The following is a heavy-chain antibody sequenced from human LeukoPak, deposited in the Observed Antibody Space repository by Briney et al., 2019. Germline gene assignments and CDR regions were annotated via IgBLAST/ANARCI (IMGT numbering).Heavy chain of an antibody. D-gene: IGHD6-19*01. CDR1: GGSFSGYY. CDR3: ASLAVAGTSAFDI. J-gene: IGHJ3*02. Sequence: PSETLSLTCAVYGGSFSGYYWSWIRQPPGKGLEWIGYIYYSGSTNYNPSLKSRVTISVDASKNQFSLKLSSVTAADTAVYYCASLAVAGTSAFDIWGQGTMVTVSS. V-gene: IGHV4-59*01. CDR2: IYYSGST.